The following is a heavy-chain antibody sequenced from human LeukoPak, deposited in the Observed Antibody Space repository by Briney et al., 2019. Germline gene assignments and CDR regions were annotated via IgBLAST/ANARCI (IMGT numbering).Heavy chain of an antibody. V-gene: IGHV1-18*01. CDR1: GYTFTSFG. CDR2: ISTYNGNT. J-gene: IGHJ5*02. Sequence: GASVKVSCKASGYTFTSFGITWVRQAPGQRLEWMGWISTYNGNTHYAQKFQGRVTMTTNTSTSTAYMELRSLRSDDTAVYYCARDPRFDYGDNWFDPWGQGTLVTVSS. D-gene: IGHD4-17*01. CDR3: ARDPRFDYGDNWFDP.